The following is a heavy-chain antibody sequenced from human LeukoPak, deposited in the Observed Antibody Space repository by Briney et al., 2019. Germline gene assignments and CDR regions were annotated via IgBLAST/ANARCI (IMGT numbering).Heavy chain of an antibody. CDR3: AKERTYYDILTGYIDY. V-gene: IGHV3-43*02. J-gene: IGHJ4*02. D-gene: IGHD3-9*01. Sequence: GGSLRLSCAASGFTFDDYAMHWVRQAPGKGLEWVSLISGDGGSTYYADSVKGRFTISRDNSKNSLYLQMNSLRTEDTALYYCAKERTYYDILTGYIDYWCQGTLVTVSS. CDR1: GFTFDDYA. CDR2: ISGDGGST.